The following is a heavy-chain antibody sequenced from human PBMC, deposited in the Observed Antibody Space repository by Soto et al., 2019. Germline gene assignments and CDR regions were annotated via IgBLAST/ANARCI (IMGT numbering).Heavy chain of an antibody. D-gene: IGHD5-12*01. CDR3: ARGRSGYDDTYYFDE. J-gene: IGHJ4*02. CDR1: GGSIRSYY. Sequence: SETLSLTCTVSGGSIRSYYWSWIRQPPGKGLEWIGYIYHNVSTNYNPSLKSRVTISVDTSKNQFSLKLSSVTAADTAVYYCARGRSGYDDTYYFDEWGQGTLVTVSS. CDR2: IYHNVST. V-gene: IGHV4-59*01.